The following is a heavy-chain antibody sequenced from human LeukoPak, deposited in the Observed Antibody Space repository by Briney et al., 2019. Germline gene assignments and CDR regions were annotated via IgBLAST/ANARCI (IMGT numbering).Heavy chain of an antibody. Sequence: SETLSLTCTVSVGSISSSYYYWGWIRQPPGKGLEWIGSIYYGGSTYYNPSLKSRVTISVDTSMNQFSLKLSFVTTADTAVYYCARALGYCSGGSCTRGYNWFDPWGQGTLVTVPS. V-gene: IGHV4-39*01. CDR2: IYYGGST. J-gene: IGHJ5*02. CDR1: VGSISSSYYY. D-gene: IGHD2-15*01. CDR3: ARALGYCSGGSCTRGYNWFDP.